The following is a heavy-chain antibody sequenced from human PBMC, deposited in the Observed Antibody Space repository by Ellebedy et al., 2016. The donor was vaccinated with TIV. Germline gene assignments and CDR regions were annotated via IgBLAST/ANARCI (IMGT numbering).Heavy chain of an antibody. Sequence: PGGSLRLSCAASGFTFSSYAMSWVRQAPGKGLEWVSAISGSGGSTYYADSVKGRFTISRDNSKNTLYLQMNSLRAEDTAVYYGAKEGWRRRYYYDSSGFDYWGQGTLVTVSS. CDR3: AKEGWRRRYYYDSSGFDY. J-gene: IGHJ4*02. D-gene: IGHD3-22*01. V-gene: IGHV3-23*01. CDR2: ISGSGGST. CDR1: GFTFSSYA.